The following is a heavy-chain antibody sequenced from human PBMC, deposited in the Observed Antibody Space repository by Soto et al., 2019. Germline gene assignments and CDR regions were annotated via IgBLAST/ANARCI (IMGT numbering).Heavy chain of an antibody. V-gene: IGHV3-74*01. CDR2: LHSDGRTT. CDR3: ARQLPTAIRGGYYYSYGMDV. Sequence: GGSLRLSCAASGSIFSSYWMNWVRQAPGKGLVWVSRLHSDGRTTSYADSVKGRFTISRDNAKNTLYLQMNSLRAEDTAVYYCARQLPTAIRGGYYYSYGMDVWGQGTTVTVSS. J-gene: IGHJ6*02. CDR1: GSIFSSYW. D-gene: IGHD2-2*02.